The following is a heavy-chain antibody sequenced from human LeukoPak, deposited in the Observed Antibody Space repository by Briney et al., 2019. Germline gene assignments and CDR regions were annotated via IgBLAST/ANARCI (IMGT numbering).Heavy chain of an antibody. CDR2: INTNSSGT. CDR1: GHTFTGYY. D-gene: IGHD3-16*01. V-gene: IGHV1-2*02. Sequence: ASVKLSYKASGHTFTGYYMHWVRQAPGQGLEWLGWINTNSSGTNYAQKFQGRVTMTRDTSIRTAYMELSRLRSDDTAVYYWAREGGFNRWFDPWGQGTLVTVSS. J-gene: IGHJ5*02. CDR3: AREGGFNRWFDP.